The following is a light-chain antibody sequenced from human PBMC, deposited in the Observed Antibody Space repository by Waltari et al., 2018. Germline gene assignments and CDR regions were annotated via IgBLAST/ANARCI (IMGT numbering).Light chain of an antibody. CDR1: QSVTNDY. V-gene: IGKV3-20*01. Sequence: VLTQSSGTLSLSPGERATLSCRASQSVTNDYLAWYQQKPGQAPRPLIYDASSRATGIPDRFSGSGSGTDFTLTISRLEPEDFAVYHCQQYGSLPWTFGQGTKVDMK. CDR2: DAS. J-gene: IGKJ1*01. CDR3: QQYGSLPWT.